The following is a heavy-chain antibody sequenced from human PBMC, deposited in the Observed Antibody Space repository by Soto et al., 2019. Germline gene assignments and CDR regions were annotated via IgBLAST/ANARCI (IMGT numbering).Heavy chain of an antibody. CDR2: IYWNDDK. D-gene: IGHD3-10*01. Sequence: SGPTLVNPTQTLTLTCTFSGFSLSTSGVGVCWIRQPPGKALEWLALIYWNDDKRYSPSLKSRLTITKDTSKNQVVLTMTNMDPVDTGTYYCAHRIQYYTSWTSPYYYGMDVWGQGTTVTVSS. CDR3: AHRIQYYTSWTSPYYYGMDV. CDR1: GFSLSTSGVG. V-gene: IGHV2-5*01. J-gene: IGHJ6*02.